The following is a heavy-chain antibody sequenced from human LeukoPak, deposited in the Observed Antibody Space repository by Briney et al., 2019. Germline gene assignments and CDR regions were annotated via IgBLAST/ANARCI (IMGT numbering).Heavy chain of an antibody. CDR2: IYHTEIT. J-gene: IGHJ3*01. D-gene: IGHD3-22*01. Sequence: SETLSLTCDVSGGSITSSYWWSWVRQPPGKGLEWIGEIYHTEITNYNPSLKSRATILVDKSKNQFSLKLTSVAAADSAVYYCAGVARSGYASGSGAFDVWGQGTMVTVSS. V-gene: IGHV4-4*02. CDR1: GGSITSSYW. CDR3: AGVARSGYASGSGAFDV.